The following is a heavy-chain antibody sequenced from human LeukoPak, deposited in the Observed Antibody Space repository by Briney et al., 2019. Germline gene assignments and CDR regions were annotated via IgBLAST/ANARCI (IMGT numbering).Heavy chain of an antibody. D-gene: IGHD5-18*01. CDR3: ARVYDSYGYNWYFDL. CDR1: GYTFTGYY. V-gene: IGHV1-2*02. Sequence: ASVKVSCKASGYTFTGYYMHWVRQAPGQGLEWMGWINPNSGGTNYAQKFQGRVTMTRDTSISTAYMELSRLRSDDTAVYYCARVYDSYGYNWYFDLWGRGTLVTVSS. J-gene: IGHJ2*01. CDR2: INPNSGGT.